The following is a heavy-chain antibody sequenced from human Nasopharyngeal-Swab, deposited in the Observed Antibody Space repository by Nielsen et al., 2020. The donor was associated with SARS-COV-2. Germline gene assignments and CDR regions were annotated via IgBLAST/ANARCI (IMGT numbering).Heavy chain of an antibody. CDR3: ARGGPTTPKQSRIVAPRPAGFFDI. D-gene: IGHD2-15*01. Sequence: SETLSLTCTVYDGSFSDSYWSWIRQSPGKGLEWICDVGHSVGTNYNPSLKARVTLSTDMSKKQFSLNLHSVTAADTAVYYCARGGPTTPKQSRIVAPRPAGFFDIWGQGAMVTVSS. CDR1: DGSFSDSY. CDR2: VGHSVGT. V-gene: IGHV4-34*01. J-gene: IGHJ3*02.